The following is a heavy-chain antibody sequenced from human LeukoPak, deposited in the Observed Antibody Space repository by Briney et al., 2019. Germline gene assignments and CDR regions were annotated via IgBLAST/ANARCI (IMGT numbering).Heavy chain of an antibody. V-gene: IGHV3-7*01. CDR2: IRRDGSDK. J-gene: IGHJ4*02. CDR3: ARDGGIGFPFDF. CDR1: GFTFSGYW. Sequence: GGSLRLSCAASGFTFSGYWMSWVRQAPGKGLEWVANIRRDGSDKYYVDSVKGRFTISRDNAKNSLSLQMNSLRVEDTAVYYCARDGGIGFPFDFWGQGTLVTVSS. D-gene: IGHD3-16*01.